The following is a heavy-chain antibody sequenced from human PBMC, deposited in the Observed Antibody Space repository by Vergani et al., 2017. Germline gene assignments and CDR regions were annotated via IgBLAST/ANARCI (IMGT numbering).Heavy chain of an antibody. D-gene: IGHD2-2*01. V-gene: IGHV1-3*04. CDR3: ARDSRTRVHYYGMDV. J-gene: IGHJ6*02. CDR1: GYTFTSYA. Sequence: QVQLVQSGAEVKKPGASVKVSCKASGYTFTSYAMHWVRQAPGQRLEWMGWINTGNGNTKYSQKFQGRVTITRDTSASTAYMELSSLRSEDTAVYYCARDSRTRVHYYGMDVWGQGTTVTVSS. CDR2: INTGNGNT.